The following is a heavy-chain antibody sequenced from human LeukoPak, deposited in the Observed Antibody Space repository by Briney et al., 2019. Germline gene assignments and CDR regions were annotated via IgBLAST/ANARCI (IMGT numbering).Heavy chain of an antibody. CDR1: GGSISSYY. Sequence: PSETLSLTCTVSGGSISSYYWSWTRQPPGKGLEWIGYIYYSGSTNYNPSLKSRVTISVDTSKNQFSLKLSSVAAADTAVYYCARWALNWFDPWGQGTLVTVSS. V-gene: IGHV4-59*01. CDR3: ARWALNWFDP. CDR2: IYYSGST. J-gene: IGHJ5*02. D-gene: IGHD1-26*01.